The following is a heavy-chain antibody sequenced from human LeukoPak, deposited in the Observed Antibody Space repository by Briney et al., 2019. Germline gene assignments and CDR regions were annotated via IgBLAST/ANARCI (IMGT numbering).Heavy chain of an antibody. CDR2: ISYDGSNK. D-gene: IGHD2-2*02. CDR1: GFTFSSYG. J-gene: IGHJ4*02. V-gene: IGHV3-30*18. CDR3: AKADQYQLLYLGDY. Sequence: PGRSLRLSCAASGFTFSSYGMHWVRQAPGKGLEWVAVISYDGSNKYYADSVKGRFTISRDNSKNTLYLQMNSLRAEDTAVYYCAKADQYQLLYLGDYWGQGTLVTVSS.